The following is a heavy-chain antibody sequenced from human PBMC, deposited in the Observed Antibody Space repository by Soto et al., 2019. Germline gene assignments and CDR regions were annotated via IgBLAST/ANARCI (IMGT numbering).Heavy chain of an antibody. J-gene: IGHJ6*02. D-gene: IGHD2-21*02. Sequence: SVKVSCKASGGTFSSYAISWVRQAPGQGLEWMGGIIPIFGTANYAQKFQGRVTITADESTSTAYMELSSLRSEDTAVYYCARSLAYCGGDCYSLGMDVWGQGTTVTVSS. CDR3: ARSLAYCGGDCYSLGMDV. CDR2: IIPIFGTA. CDR1: GGTFSSYA. V-gene: IGHV1-69*13.